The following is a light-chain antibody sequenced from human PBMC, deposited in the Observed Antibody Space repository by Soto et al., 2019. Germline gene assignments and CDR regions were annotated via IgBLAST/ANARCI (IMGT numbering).Light chain of an antibody. CDR3: QQYNDWPSLA. Sequence: MVMKQSAVTLCVSPGEKASLAYRASQSVSRNLAWYQQKPGQAPRLLIYGAFTRATGVPARFRASGSGTEFPLTFSTLQSEDPAVYYCQQYNDWPSLAFGGGTKVDI. V-gene: IGKV3-15*01. J-gene: IGKJ4*01. CDR2: GAF. CDR1: QSVSRN.